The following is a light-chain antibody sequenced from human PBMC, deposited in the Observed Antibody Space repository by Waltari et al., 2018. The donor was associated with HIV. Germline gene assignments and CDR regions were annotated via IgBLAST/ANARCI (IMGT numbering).Light chain of an antibody. CDR2: GVT. V-gene: IGLV2-14*01. Sequence: QSPLYQPPSVSGSPGQSLTIPCSPVSHQIDFYKFVSWYQLRPGQAPPLILFGVTRRPSGISSRFSGSTSGGTASLTISDLQIEDEADYFCSSFAGTGTPMFGGGTKLTVL. CDR1: SHQIDFYKF. CDR3: SSFAGTGTPM. J-gene: IGLJ3*02.